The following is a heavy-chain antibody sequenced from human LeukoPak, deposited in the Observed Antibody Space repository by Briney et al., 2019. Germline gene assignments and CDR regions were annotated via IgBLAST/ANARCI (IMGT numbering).Heavy chain of an antibody. D-gene: IGHD3-10*01. J-gene: IGHJ6*02. CDR2: INPSGGST. CDR1: GYTFTSYY. V-gene: IGHV1-46*01. Sequence: GASVTVSFKASGYTFTSYYMHWVRQAPGQGLEWMGIINPSGGSTSYAQKFQGRVTMTRDTSTSTVYMELSSLRSEDTAVYYCARQDRYYGSGSLAEMDVWGQGTTVTVSS. CDR3: ARQDRYYGSGSLAEMDV.